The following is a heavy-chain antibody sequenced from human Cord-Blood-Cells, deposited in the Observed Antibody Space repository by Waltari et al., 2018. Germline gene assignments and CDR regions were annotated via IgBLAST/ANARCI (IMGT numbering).Heavy chain of an antibody. V-gene: IGHV4-34*01. CDR1: GGSFSGYY. J-gene: IGHJ3*02. CDR2: INHLGST. D-gene: IGHD1-26*01. CDR3: ATRYSGSYYAFDI. Sequence: QVQLQQWGAGLLKPSETLSLTCAVYGGSFSGYYWSWIRQPPGKGLEWIGEINHLGSTNYNPSLKSRVTISVDTSKIQFSLKLSSVTAADTAVYYCATRYSGSYYAFDIWGQGTMVTVSS.